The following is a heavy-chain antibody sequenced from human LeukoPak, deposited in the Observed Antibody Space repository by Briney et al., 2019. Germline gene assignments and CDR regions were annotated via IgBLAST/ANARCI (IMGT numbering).Heavy chain of an antibody. CDR1: GASINSFY. J-gene: IGHJ5*02. V-gene: IGHV4-59*12. Sequence: PSETLSLTCSVSGASINSFYWNWIRQSPGKGLEWLGNIHYRGTTNYNPSLKSRVSLSLDTSKSQFALKVTSVTAADTAVYYCAREGGPRDNWFDPWGQGTLVTVSS. CDR3: AREGGPRDNWFDP. CDR2: IHYRGTT. D-gene: IGHD3-16*01.